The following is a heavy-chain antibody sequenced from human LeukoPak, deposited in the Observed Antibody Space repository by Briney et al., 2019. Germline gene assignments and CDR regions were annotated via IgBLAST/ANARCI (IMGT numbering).Heavy chain of an antibody. V-gene: IGHV5-51*01. CDR1: GYSFPNYW. Sequence: GESLKISCKGSGYSFPNYWIGRVRQMPAQGLEWMGIIYPADSDTRYSPAFEGQVTISADKSINTAYLQWTSLKASDTAMYYCARRKGDGYNSPFDYWGQGTLVTVSS. D-gene: IGHD5-24*01. CDR3: ARRKGDGYNSPFDY. J-gene: IGHJ4*02. CDR2: IYPADSDT.